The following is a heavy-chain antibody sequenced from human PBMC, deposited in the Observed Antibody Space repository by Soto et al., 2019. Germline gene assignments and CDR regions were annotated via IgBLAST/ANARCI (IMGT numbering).Heavy chain of an antibody. J-gene: IGHJ4*02. Sequence: QVQLVQSGAGVEKPGASMKVSCKASGYTFTAYYIHWVRQAPGQGLEWMGWINPNSGDTNSAQKFQGRVTLTWDTSISTEYMDLSRLRSDDPAVYYCARVLGAAAAGSHWGQGTLVPVSS. CDR1: GYTFTAYY. CDR3: ARVLGAAAAGSH. CDR2: INPNSGDT. D-gene: IGHD6-13*01. V-gene: IGHV1-2*02.